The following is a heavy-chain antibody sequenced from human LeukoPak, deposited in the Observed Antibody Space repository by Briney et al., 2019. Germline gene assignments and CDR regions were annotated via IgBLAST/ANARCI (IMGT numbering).Heavy chain of an antibody. CDR1: GFTVSSNS. D-gene: IGHD4/OR15-4a*01. V-gene: IGHV3-53*01. Sequence: GGSLRLSCTVSGFTVSSNSMSWVRQAPGKGLEWVSFIYSDNTHYSDSVKGRFAISRDNSKNTLYLQMNSLRAEDTAVYYCARRAGAYSHPYDYWGQGTLVAVSS. CDR3: ARRAGAYSHPYDY. J-gene: IGHJ4*02. CDR2: IYSDNT.